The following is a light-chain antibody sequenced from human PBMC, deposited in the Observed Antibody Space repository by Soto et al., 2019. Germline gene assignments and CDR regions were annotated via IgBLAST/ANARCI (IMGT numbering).Light chain of an antibody. V-gene: IGLV2-11*01. Sequence: QSALTQPRSVSGSPGQSVTISCTGTSSDVGGYNYVSWYQQHPGKAPKLMIYAVSKRPSGVPDRFSGSKSGNTASLTISGLQAEDEADYYCCSYAGNYTIVVFGGGTKLTVL. CDR1: SSDVGGYNY. CDR3: CSYAGNYTIVV. CDR2: AVS. J-gene: IGLJ2*01.